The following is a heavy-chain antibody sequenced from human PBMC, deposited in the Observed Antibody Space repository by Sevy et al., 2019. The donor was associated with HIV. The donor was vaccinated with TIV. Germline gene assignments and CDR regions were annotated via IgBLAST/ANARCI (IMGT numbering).Heavy chain of an antibody. D-gene: IGHD2-2*01. CDR1: GGSISSGGYY. CDR3: ARAPPAYCSSTSCYPNWSDP. V-gene: IGHV4-31*03. J-gene: IGHJ5*02. Sequence: SETLSLTCTVSGGSISSGGYYWSWIRQHPGKGLEWIGYIYYSGSNYYNPSLKSRVTISVDTSKNQFSLKLSSVTAADTAVYYCARAPPAYCSSTSCYPNWSDPWGQGTLVTVSS. CDR2: IYYSGSN.